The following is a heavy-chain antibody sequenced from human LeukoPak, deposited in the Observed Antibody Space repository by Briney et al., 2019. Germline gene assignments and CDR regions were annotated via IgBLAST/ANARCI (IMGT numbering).Heavy chain of an antibody. CDR1: GFTFSRYW. CDR3: ARDYYDSSGYYSC. J-gene: IGHJ4*02. Sequence: GGSLRLSCAASGFTFSRYWMRWVRQAPGKGLEWVANIKQDGSEKYYVDSVKGRFTISRDNAKNSLYLQMNSLRAEDTAVYYCARDYYDSSGYYSCWGQGTLVTVSS. CDR2: IKQDGSEK. D-gene: IGHD3-22*01. V-gene: IGHV3-7*01.